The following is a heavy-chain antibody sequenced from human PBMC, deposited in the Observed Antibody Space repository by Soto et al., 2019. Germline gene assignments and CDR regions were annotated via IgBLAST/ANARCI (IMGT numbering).Heavy chain of an antibody. V-gene: IGHV3-23*01. D-gene: IGHD6-13*01. CDR2: ISGSGGST. J-gene: IGHJ4*02. CDR1: GFTVSNYG. CDR3: AKDQGSSWYEIDY. Sequence: EVQLWESGGGLVQPGGSLRLSCAASGFTVSNYGVTWVRQAPGKGLEWVSTISGSGGSTYYADSVKGRFTISRDNSKNTLYLQMNSLRAEDTAVYYSAKDQGSSWYEIDYWGQGTLVTVSS.